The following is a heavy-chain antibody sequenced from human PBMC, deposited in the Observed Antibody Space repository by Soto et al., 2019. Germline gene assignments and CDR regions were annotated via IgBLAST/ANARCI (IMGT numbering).Heavy chain of an antibody. CDR2: ISAYNGNT. D-gene: IGHD1-26*01. CDR1: GYTFTSYG. V-gene: IGHV1-18*01. J-gene: IGHJ4*02. CDR3: ASPSGSYDSGGFDY. Sequence: GASVKVSCKASGYTFTSYGISWVRQAPGQGLEWMGWISAYNGNTNYAQKLQGRVTMTTDTSTSTAYMELRSLRSDDTAVYYCASPSGSYDSGGFDYWGQRTLVTVSS.